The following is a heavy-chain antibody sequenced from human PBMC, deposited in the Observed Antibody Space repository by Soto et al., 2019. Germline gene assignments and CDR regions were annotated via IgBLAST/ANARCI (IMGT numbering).Heavy chain of an antibody. V-gene: IGHV3-11*01. CDR3: AREPRDDYMISGGFDY. CDR1: GFTFSDYY. J-gene: IGHJ4*02. D-gene: IGHD4-4*01. Sequence: QVQLVESGGGLVKPGGSLRLSCVASGFTFSDYYMSWFRQAPGKGLEWVSYISSGGSVIYSADSMKGRFTISRGNAKNSLDLQVNSLRAEDTAVYYCAREPRDDYMISGGFDYWGQGTLVTVSS. CDR2: ISSGGSVI.